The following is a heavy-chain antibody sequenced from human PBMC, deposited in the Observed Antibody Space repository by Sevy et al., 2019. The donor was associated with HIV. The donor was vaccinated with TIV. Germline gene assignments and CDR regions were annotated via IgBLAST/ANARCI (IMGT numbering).Heavy chain of an antibody. CDR2: INSDGRTT. CDR3: ARGFGSAYYHR. J-gene: IGHJ4*02. V-gene: IGHV3-74*01. D-gene: IGHD1-26*01. Sequence: GGSLRLSCGAAGFTFGSNWMHWVRQVPGKGLVWVADINSDGRTTFYADSVKGRFTISRDNANNTLHLQMNSLSAEDTAVYFCARGFGSAYYHRWGQGTLVTVSS. CDR1: GFTFGSNW.